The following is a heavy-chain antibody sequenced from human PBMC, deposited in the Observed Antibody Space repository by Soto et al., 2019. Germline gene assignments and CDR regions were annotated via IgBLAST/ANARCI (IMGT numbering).Heavy chain of an antibody. Sequence: QVQLVKSGAEVKKPGASVKVSCKASGYTLTSYAMHWVRQAPGQRLEWMGWINAGNGNTKYSQKFQGRVTITRDTSASTVYMELSSLRSDDTAVYYCATDGYYDSSGVLDDYYYGKDVWGQATTDTVYS. CDR3: ATDGYYDSSGVLDDYYYGKDV. J-gene: IGHJ6*02. CDR1: GYTLTSYA. V-gene: IGHV1-3*01. CDR2: INAGNGNT. D-gene: IGHD3-22*01.